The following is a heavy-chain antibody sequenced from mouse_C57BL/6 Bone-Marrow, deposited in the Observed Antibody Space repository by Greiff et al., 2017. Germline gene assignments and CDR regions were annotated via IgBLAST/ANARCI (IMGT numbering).Heavy chain of an antibody. CDR2: IDPSDSYT. CDR1: GYTFTSYW. J-gene: IGHJ1*03. V-gene: IGHV1-59*01. Sequence: QVQLQQPGAELVRPGTSVKLPCKASGYTFTSYWMHWVKQRPGQGLEWIGVIDPSDSYTNYNQKFKGKATLTVDTSSSTAYMQLSSLTSEDSAVYYCARWGGYPWYFDVWGTGTTVTVSS. CDR3: ARWGGYPWYFDV. D-gene: IGHD2-2*01.